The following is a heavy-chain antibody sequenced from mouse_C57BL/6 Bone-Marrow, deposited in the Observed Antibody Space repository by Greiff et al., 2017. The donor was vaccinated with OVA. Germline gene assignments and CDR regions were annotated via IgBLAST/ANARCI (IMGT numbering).Heavy chain of an antibody. Sequence: QVQLKQPGAELVKPGASVKLSCKASGYTFTSYWMHWVKQRPGQGLEWIGMIHPNSGSTNYNEKFKSKATLTVDKSSSTAYMQLSSLTSEDSAVYYCAAVWYRWFAYWGQGTLVTVSA. CDR2: IHPNSGST. CDR3: AAVWYRWFAY. CDR1: GYTFTSYW. V-gene: IGHV1-64*01. D-gene: IGHD2-10*02. J-gene: IGHJ3*01.